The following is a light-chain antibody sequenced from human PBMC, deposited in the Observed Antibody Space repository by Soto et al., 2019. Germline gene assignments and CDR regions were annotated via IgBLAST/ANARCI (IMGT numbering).Light chain of an antibody. CDR2: KAS. CDR1: QSLXSW. CDR3: QQYKCDSWT. Sequence: QMTQSPATLSASEGDSVTITCRASQSLXSWLVWYQEKPGQAPKVLXGKASSLERGGPSRLSGSGSGTEFTLPISSLQPDELASYDCQQYKCDSWTVGQGTKVEIK. J-gene: IGKJ1*01. V-gene: IGKV1-5*03.